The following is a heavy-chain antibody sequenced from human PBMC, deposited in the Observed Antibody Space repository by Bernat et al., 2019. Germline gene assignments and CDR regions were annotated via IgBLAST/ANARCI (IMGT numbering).Heavy chain of an antibody. Sequence: EVQLLESGGGLVQPGGSLRLSCAASGFTFSSYAMSWVRQAPGKGLEWVSTISGSGDFTYHADAVKGRFTLSRETSKNTLYLQMYSLGAEDTAVYYCAKVLGSSGWYPTDYWGQGTLVPVSS. CDR3: AKVLGSSGWYPTDY. J-gene: IGHJ4*02. CDR2: ISGSGDFT. D-gene: IGHD6-19*01. CDR1: GFTFSSYA. V-gene: IGHV3-23*01.